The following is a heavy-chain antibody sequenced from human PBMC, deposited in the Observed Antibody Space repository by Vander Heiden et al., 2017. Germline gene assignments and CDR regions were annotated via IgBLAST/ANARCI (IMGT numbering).Heavy chain of an antibody. J-gene: IGHJ4*02. CDR2: FSANGHTT. Sequence: EVQLLESGGDLVQPGGSLRLSCEASGFTFSSYAMSWVRQAPGKGLEWVSTFSANGHTTYYADSVKGRFICSKDNSKNTLYLQMNSLRAEDTAVYYCAKRISTMTTSQYYFDYWGQGTLVTVSS. CDR3: AKRISTMTTSQYYFDY. D-gene: IGHD4-17*01. V-gene: IGHV3-23*01. CDR1: GFTFSSYA.